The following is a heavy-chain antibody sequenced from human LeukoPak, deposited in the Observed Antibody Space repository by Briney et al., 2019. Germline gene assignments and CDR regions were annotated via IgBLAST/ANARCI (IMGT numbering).Heavy chain of an antibody. CDR1: GFTFSSYS. CDR2: ISSSSRTT. D-gene: IGHD3-9*01. J-gene: IGHJ4*02. CDR3: ARGSDISDY. Sequence: PGGSLRLSCAASGFTFSSYSMNWVRQAPGKGLEWVSYISSSSRTTYYADSVKVRFTISRDDAKNSLYLQMISLSADDTAVYYCARGSDISDYWGQGTLVTVSS. V-gene: IGHV3-48*01.